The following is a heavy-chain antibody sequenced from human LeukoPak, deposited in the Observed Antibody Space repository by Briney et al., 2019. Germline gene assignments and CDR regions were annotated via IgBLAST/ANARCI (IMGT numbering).Heavy chain of an antibody. Sequence: SETLSLTCTVSGGSISSYYWSWIRQPPGKGPEWIGYIYYSGSTNYNPSLKSRVTISVDTSKNQFSLKLSSVTAADTAVYYCARPAAASGYYYMTSGAKGPRSPSP. CDR2: IYYSGST. J-gene: IGHJ6*03. D-gene: IGHD2-2*01. CDR1: GGSISSYY. CDR3: ARPAAASGYYYMTS. V-gene: IGHV4-59*01.